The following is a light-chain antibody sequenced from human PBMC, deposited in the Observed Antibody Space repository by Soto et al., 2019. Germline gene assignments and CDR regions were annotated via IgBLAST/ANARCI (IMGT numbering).Light chain of an antibody. CDR2: GAS. J-gene: IGKJ2*01. CDR3: QQYNNCPRT. CDR1: QSVYTNY. V-gene: IGKV3-20*01. Sequence: EIVLTQSPGTLSLSPGERATLSCRASQSVYTNYLAWYQQKPGQAPRLLIYGASRRATGIPDRFSGSGSGTDFTLTISRLEPEDFAVYYCQQYNNCPRTFGQGTKLEIK.